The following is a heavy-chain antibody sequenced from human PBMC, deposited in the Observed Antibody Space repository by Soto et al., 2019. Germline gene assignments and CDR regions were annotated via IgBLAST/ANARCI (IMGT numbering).Heavy chain of an antibody. CDR1: GGSISSYY. CDR3: ARVHRDGYKQALFDP. D-gene: IGHD5-12*01. Sequence: SETLSLTCTVSGGSISSYYWSWIRQPPGKGLEWIGYIYYSGSTNYNPSLKSRVTISVDTSKNQFSLKLSSVTAADTAVYYCARVHRDGYKQALFDPWGQGTLVTVSS. V-gene: IGHV4-59*01. CDR2: IYYSGST. J-gene: IGHJ5*02.